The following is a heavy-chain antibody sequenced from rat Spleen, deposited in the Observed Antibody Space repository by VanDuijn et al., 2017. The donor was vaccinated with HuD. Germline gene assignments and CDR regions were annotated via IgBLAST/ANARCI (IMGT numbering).Heavy chain of an antibody. J-gene: IGHJ2*01. D-gene: IGHD1-4*01. CDR2: ISYEGSST. CDR1: GFTFSSFP. V-gene: IGHV5-46*01. Sequence: EVQLVESGGGAVQPGRSMKLSCTASGFTFSSFPMAWVRQAPTKGLEWVASISYEGSSTYYGDPVKGRFTISRDNAKSILYLQMDSLRSEDTATYYCARHGTVGRVYLPFDYWGQGVMVTVSS. CDR3: ARHGTVGRVYLPFDY.